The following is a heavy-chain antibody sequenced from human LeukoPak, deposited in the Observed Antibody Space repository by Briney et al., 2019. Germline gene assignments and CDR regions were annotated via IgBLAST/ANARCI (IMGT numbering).Heavy chain of an antibody. CDR3: ARGMGRYCSGGSCYRAAFDI. V-gene: IGHV4-34*01. CDR2: INHSGST. Sequence: PSETLSLTCAVYGGSFSGYYWSWIRQPPGKGLEWIGEINHSGSTNYNPSLKSRVTISVDTSKNQFSLKLSSVTAADTAVYYCARGMGRYCSGGSCYRAAFDIWGQGTMVTVSS. CDR1: GGSFSGYY. D-gene: IGHD2-15*01. J-gene: IGHJ3*02.